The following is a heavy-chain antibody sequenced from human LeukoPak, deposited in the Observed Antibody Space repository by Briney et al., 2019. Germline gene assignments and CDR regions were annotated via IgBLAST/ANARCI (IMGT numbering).Heavy chain of an antibody. CDR1: GFTVSSNY. V-gene: IGHV3-66*02. J-gene: IGHJ4*02. Sequence: GGSLRLSCAASGFTVSSNYTSWVRQAPGKGLEWVSVIYSGGSTYYADSVKGRFTISRDNSKNTLYLQMNSLRAEDTAVYYCAREWRGLLDYWGQGTLVTVSS. CDR3: AREWRGLLDY. D-gene: IGHD1-26*01. CDR2: IYSGGST.